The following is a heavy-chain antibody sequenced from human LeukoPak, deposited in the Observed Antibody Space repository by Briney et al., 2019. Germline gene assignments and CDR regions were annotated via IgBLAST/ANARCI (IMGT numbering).Heavy chain of an antibody. J-gene: IGHJ4*02. CDR1: GYTLTELS. V-gene: IGHV1-24*01. CDR3: ATRSGWYVALDY. CDR2: FDPEDGET. Sequence: ASVTVSFTVSGYTLTELSMHWVRQAPGRGLEWMGGFDPEDGETIYAQKFQGRVTMTEDTSTDTAYMELSSLRSEDTAVYYCATRSGWYVALDYWGQGTLVTVSS. D-gene: IGHD6-19*01.